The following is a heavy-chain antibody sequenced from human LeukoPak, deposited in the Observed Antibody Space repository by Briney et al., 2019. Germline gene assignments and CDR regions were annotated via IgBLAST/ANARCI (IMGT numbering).Heavy chain of an antibody. CDR3: ARHDGIMVATDY. J-gene: IGHJ4*02. CDR2: INHSGST. CDR1: GGSFSGYY. D-gene: IGHD2-21*01. Sequence: SETLSLTCAVYGGSFSGYYWSWIRQPPGKGLEWIGEINHSGSTNYNPSLKSRVTISVDTSKNQFSLKLSSVTAADTAVYYCARHDGIMVATDYWGQGTLVTVSS. V-gene: IGHV4-34*01.